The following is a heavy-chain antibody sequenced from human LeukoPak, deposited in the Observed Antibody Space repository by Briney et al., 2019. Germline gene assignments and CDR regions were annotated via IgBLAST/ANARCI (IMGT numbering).Heavy chain of an antibody. V-gene: IGHV1-69*06. CDR3: ARCSGGSCYRYYYMDV. D-gene: IGHD2-15*01. Sequence: SVKVSCTASGGTFSSYAISWVRQAPGQGLEWMGGIIPIFGTANYAQKFQGRATITADKSTSTAYMELSSLRSEDTAVYYCARCSGGSCYRYYYMDVWGKGTTVTVSS. J-gene: IGHJ6*03. CDR2: IIPIFGTA. CDR1: GGTFSSYA.